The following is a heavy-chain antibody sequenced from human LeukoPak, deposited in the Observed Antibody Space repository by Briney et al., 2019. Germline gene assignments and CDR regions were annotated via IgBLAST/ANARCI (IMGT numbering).Heavy chain of an antibody. J-gene: IGHJ6*03. CDR3: ATVSRVDVGVHKKEYYYYYMDV. CDR1: GYSISSGYY. CDR2: IYHSGST. V-gene: IGHV4-38-2*02. Sequence: SETLSLTCTVSGYSISSGYYWGWIRQPPGKGLEWIGSIYHSGSTYYNPSLKRRVTISIDTSKNQFSLKQSSLTAADTAVYYCATVSRVDVGVHKKEYYYYYMDVWGKGTTVTVSS. D-gene: IGHD3-3*01.